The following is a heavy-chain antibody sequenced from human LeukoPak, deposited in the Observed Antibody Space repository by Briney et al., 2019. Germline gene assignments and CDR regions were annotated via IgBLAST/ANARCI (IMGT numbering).Heavy chain of an antibody. V-gene: IGHV3-21*01. J-gene: IGHJ4*02. D-gene: IGHD1-26*01. CDR2: ISSSSSYI. CDR1: GFTFSSYS. Sequence: PGGSLRHSCAASGFTFSSYSMNWVRQAPGKGLEWVSSISSSSSYIYYADSVKGRFTISRDNAKNSLYLQMNSLRAEDTAVYYCARRELRRFGDYWGQGTLVTVSS. CDR3: ARRELRRFGDY.